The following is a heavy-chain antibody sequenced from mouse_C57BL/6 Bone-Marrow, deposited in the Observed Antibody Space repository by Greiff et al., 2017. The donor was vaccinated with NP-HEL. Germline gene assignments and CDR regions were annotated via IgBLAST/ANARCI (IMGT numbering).Heavy chain of an antibody. J-gene: IGHJ4*01. CDR2: IYPGDGDT. V-gene: IGHV1-82*01. CDR3: STPHYYAMDY. CDR1: GYAFSSSW. Sequence: VMLVESGPELVKPGASVKISCKASGYAFSSSWMNWVKQRPGKGLEWIGRIYPGDGDTNYNGTFKGKATLTADKSSSTAYMQLSSLTSDDSAVYFCSTPHYYAMDYWGQGTSVTVSS.